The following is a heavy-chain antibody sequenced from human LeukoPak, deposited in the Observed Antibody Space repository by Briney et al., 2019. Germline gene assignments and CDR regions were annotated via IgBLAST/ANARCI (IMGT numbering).Heavy chain of an antibody. Sequence: PSETLSLTCTVSGGSISSSSYYWGWIRQPPGKGLEWIGSIYHSGSTYYNPSLKSRVTISVDTSKNQFSLKLNSVTAADTAVYYCARGGFGNYADYWGQGTLVTVSS. CDR1: GGSISSSSYY. D-gene: IGHD4-11*01. CDR3: ARGGFGNYADY. V-gene: IGHV4-39*07. CDR2: IYHSGST. J-gene: IGHJ4*02.